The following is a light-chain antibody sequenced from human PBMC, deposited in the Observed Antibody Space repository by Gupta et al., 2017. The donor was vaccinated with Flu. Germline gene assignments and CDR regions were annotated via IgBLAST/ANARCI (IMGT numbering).Light chain of an antibody. CDR3: QQSYSTPQT. Sequence: PPSLSASVGSGVTISWRARGGGCNYLDWYQQKRGKAPKLLIYGASSMQSGVPSRFSGSGSGTDFTLTIRGLQPEDFATYYCQQSYSTPQTFGHGTKVEIK. J-gene: IGKJ2*01. V-gene: IGKV1-39*01. CDR1: GGGCNY. CDR2: GAS.